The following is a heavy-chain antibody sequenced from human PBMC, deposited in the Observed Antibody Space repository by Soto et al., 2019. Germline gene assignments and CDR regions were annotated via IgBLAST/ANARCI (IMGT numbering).Heavy chain of an antibody. J-gene: IGHJ4*02. V-gene: IGHV4-30-4*01. CDR2: ILYSGTT. CDR1: GGSISRGDYY. CDR3: ARNGALDY. D-gene: IGHD2-8*01. Sequence: QVQLQESGPGLVKPSQTLSLTCTVSGGSISRGDYYWSWIRQPQGKGLEWIGYILYSGTTNYNPSLESRLTISGDTSKNQFSLKLTSGTAADSAVYYCARNGALDYWGRGTLVTVSS.